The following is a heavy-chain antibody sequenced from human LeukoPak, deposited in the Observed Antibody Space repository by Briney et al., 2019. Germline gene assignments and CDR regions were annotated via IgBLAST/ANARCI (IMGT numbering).Heavy chain of an antibody. CDR1: GGSISSGGYY. D-gene: IGHD2-2*01. Sequence: PSETLSLTCTVSGGSISSGGYYWSWIRQHPGKGLEWIGYIYYSGSTYYNPSLKSRVTISVDTSKNQFSLKLSAVTAADTAVYYCARGGIVVVPAADTHFDYWGQGTLVTVSS. V-gene: IGHV4-31*03. J-gene: IGHJ4*02. CDR2: IYYSGST. CDR3: ARGGIVVVPAADTHFDY.